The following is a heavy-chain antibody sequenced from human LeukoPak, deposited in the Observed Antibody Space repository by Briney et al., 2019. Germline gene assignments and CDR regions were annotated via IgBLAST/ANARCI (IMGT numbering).Heavy chain of an antibody. CDR1: GYTLTINH. CDR2: INPSGDST. CDR3: AKLATSDTGETY. Sequence: GASVKVSCKASGYTLTINHIHWVRQAPGQGLEWMGVINPSGDSTTYAQNLQGRVTMTRDTSTSTVYMELRSLRSEDTAIYYCAKLATSDTGETYWGQGTPVTVSS. J-gene: IGHJ4*02. D-gene: IGHD3-16*01. V-gene: IGHV1-46*01.